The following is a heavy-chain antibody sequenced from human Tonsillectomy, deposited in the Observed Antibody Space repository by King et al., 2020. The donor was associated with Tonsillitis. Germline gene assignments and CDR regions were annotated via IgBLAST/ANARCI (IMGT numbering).Heavy chain of an antibody. Sequence: VQLVESGGAVVQPGGSLRLSCAASGFTFNNYAIHWVRQAPGKGLEWVSGISYDGSSTYYADSVKGSVTISRDNSRNKLCLQMHSLRNEDTAVYYCARGPRTVTTSLDYWGQGTLVTVSS. CDR3: ARGPRTVTTSLDY. J-gene: IGHJ4*02. CDR2: ISYDGSST. CDR1: GFTFNNYA. V-gene: IGHV3-30-3*01. D-gene: IGHD4-17*01.